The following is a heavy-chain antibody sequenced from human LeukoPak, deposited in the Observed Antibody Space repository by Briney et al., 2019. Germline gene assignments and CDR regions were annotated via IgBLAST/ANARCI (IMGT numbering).Heavy chain of an antibody. CDR2: IIPIFGTA. V-gene: IGHV1-69*06. Sequence: SVKVSCKSSVGTFSSYAISWVRQAPGQGLEWMGGIIPIFGTANYAQKFQGRVTITADKSTSTAYMELSSLRSEDTAVYYCARGPQNNYYYYYMDVWDKGTTVTISS. CDR3: ARGPQNNYYYYYMDV. CDR1: VGTFSSYA. J-gene: IGHJ6*03.